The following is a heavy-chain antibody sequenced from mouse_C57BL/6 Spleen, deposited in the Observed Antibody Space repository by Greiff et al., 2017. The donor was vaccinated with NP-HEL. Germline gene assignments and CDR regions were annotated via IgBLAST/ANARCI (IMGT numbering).Heavy chain of an antibody. J-gene: IGHJ4*01. CDR2: IYPGDGDT. D-gene: IGHD1-1*01. CDR1: GYAFSSSW. V-gene: IGHV1-82*01. Sequence: QVQLQQSGPELVKPGASVKISCKASGYAFSSSWMNWVKQRPGKGLEWIGRIYPGDGDTNYIGKFKGKATLTADKSSSTAYMQLSSLTSEDSAVYVCARGDYYGSREYAMDYWGQGTAVTVSS. CDR3: ARGDYYGSREYAMDY.